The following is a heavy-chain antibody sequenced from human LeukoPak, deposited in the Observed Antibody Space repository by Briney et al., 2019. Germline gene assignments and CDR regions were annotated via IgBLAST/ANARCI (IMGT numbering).Heavy chain of an antibody. Sequence: PGGSLRLSCAASGLTFSHYSMTWVRQAPGKGLEWVSTITGSGGSTYYADSVKGRFTISRDNSKSSLYLRMNSLRAEDTAIYYCAKLSYNSGSQTRSFDYWGQGTLVTVSS. CDR2: ITGSGGST. D-gene: IGHD6-19*01. CDR1: GLTFSHYS. V-gene: IGHV3-23*01. J-gene: IGHJ4*02. CDR3: AKLSYNSGSQTRSFDY.